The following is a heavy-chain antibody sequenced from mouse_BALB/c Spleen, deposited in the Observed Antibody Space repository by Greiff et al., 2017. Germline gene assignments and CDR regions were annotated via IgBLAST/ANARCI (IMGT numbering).Heavy chain of an antibody. CDR2: INPYNDGT. CDR3: ARRHYGYKDYAMDY. V-gene: IGHV1-14*01. Sequence: LEESGPELVKPGASVKMSCKASGYTFTSYVMHWVKQKPGQGLEWIGYINPYNDGTKYNEKFKGKATLTSDKSSSTAYMELSSLTSEDSAVYYCARRHYGYKDYAMDYWGQGTSVTVSS. D-gene: IGHD1-2*01. J-gene: IGHJ4*01. CDR1: GYTFTSYV.